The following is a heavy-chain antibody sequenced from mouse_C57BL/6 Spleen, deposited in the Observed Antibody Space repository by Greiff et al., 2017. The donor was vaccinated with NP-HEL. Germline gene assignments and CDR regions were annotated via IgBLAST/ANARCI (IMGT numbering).Heavy chain of an antibody. V-gene: IGHV1-55*01. CDR2: IYPGSGGT. CDR1: GYTFTSYC. Sequence: QVQLQQPGAELVKPGASVKMSCKASGYTFTSYCITWVKQRPGQGLEWIGAIYPGSGGTNYNEKFKSKATLTVATSSSTAYMQLSSRTSEDSAVYYCAREFITTVVAPFAYWGQGTLVTVSA. J-gene: IGHJ3*01. D-gene: IGHD1-1*01. CDR3: AREFITTVVAPFAY.